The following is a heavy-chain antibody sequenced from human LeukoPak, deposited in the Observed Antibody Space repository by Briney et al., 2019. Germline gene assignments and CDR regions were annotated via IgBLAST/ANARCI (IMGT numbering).Heavy chain of an antibody. D-gene: IGHD1-26*01. CDR2: ISSSSSYI. CDR1: GFTFSSYG. CDR3: ARDQSGSYWEPFDY. Sequence: PGGSLRLSCAASGFTFSSYGMNWVRQAPGKGLEWVSSISSSSSYIYYADSVKGRFTISRDNAKNSLYLQMNSLRAEDTAVYYCARDQSGSYWEPFDYWGQGTLVTVSS. V-gene: IGHV3-21*01. J-gene: IGHJ4*02.